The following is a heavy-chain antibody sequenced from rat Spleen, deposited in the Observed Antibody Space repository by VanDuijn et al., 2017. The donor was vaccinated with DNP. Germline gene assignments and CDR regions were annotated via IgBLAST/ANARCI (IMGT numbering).Heavy chain of an antibody. Sequence: EVQLVESGGGLVQPGRSLKLSCAASGFTFSDYYMAWVRQVPGKGLEWVASISYEGSNTYYRDSVRGRFTISRDNAKTTLYLQMDSLRSEDTATYYCATSSYFGYDYGFAYWGQGTLVTVSS. D-gene: IGHD1-7*01. CDR3: ATSSYFGYDYGFAY. V-gene: IGHV5-22*01. CDR1: GFTFSDYY. J-gene: IGHJ3*01. CDR2: ISYEGSNT.